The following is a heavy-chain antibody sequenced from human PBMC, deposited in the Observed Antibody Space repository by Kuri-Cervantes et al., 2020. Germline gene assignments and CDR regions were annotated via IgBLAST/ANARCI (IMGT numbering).Heavy chain of an antibody. CDR3: ARGYDYGDHKYYFDY. CDR1: GYSISSGYY. CDR2: IYHSGST. V-gene: IGHV4-38-2*01. Sequence: SQTLSLTCAVSGYSISSGYYWGWIRQPPGKGLEWIGEIYHSGSTYYNPSLKSRVTISVDTSKNQFSLKLSSVTAADTAVYYCARGYDYGDHKYYFDYWGQGTLVTVSS. J-gene: IGHJ4*02. D-gene: IGHD4-17*01.